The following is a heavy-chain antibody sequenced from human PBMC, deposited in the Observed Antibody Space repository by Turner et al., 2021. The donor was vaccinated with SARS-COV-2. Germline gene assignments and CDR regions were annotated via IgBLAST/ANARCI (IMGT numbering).Heavy chain of an antibody. Sequence: QVQLVESGGGVVQPGRSLRLSCAASGFTFSSHGMHWVRQAPGKGLGWVAVISYDGSNKYYADSVKGRFTISRDNSKNTLYLQMNSLRAEDTAVYYCAKDGAPFLLYFGEPTFYFDYWGQGTLVTVSS. CDR1: GFTFSSHG. CDR2: ISYDGSNK. D-gene: IGHD3-10*01. V-gene: IGHV3-30*18. J-gene: IGHJ4*02. CDR3: AKDGAPFLLYFGEPTFYFDY.